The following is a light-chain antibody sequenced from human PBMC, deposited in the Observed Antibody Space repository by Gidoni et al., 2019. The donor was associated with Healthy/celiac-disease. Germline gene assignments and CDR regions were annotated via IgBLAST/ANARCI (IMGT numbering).Light chain of an antibody. CDR2: LGS. CDR3: MQALQTQIP. V-gene: IGKV2-28*01. Sequence: DIVMTQSPLSLPVTPREPASISCRSSQSLLHSNGYNYLDWYLQKPGQSTQLLIYLGSNRASGVPDRFSGSGSGTDFTLKISRVEAEDVGVYYCMQALQTQIPFGQGTRLEIK. CDR1: QSLLHSNGYNY. J-gene: IGKJ5*01.